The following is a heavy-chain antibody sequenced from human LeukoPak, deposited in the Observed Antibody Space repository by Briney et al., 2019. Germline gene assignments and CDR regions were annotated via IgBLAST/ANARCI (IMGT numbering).Heavy chain of an antibody. D-gene: IGHD1-7*01. Sequence: ASVKVSCKASGYTFTSYGISWVRQAPGQGREWMGWISAYNGNTNYAQKLQGRVTMTTDTSTSTAYMELRSVKSADTAVYYCARVGGITGTTLGEEFGYWGQGTLVTVSS. V-gene: IGHV1-18*01. CDR2: ISAYNGNT. CDR1: GYTFTSYG. J-gene: IGHJ4*02. CDR3: ARVGGITGTTLGEEFGY.